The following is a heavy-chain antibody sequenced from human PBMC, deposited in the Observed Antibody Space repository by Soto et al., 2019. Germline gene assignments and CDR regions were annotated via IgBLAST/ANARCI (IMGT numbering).Heavy chain of an antibody. J-gene: IGHJ4*02. CDR1: GFTFSSYA. V-gene: IGHV3-23*01. D-gene: IGHD3-3*01. CDR2: ISGSGGST. Sequence: GSLRLSCAASGFTFSSYAMSWVRQAPGKGLEWVSAISGSGGSTYYADSVKGRFTISRDNSKNTLYLQMNSLRAEDTAVYYCAKVIYDFWSGHATFDYWGQGTLVTVSS. CDR3: AKVIYDFWSGHATFDY.